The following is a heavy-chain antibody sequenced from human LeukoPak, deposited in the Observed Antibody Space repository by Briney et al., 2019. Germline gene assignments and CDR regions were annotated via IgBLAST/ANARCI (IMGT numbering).Heavy chain of an antibody. CDR1: GFTFSTYS. Sequence: PGGSLRLSCAASGFTFSTYSMNWVRQAPGKGLEWVSSISSSSSYIYSADSVEGRFTISRDNAKNSLYLQMNSLRAEDTAVYYCARDLDYDFWSGYSLSHYYYYYVDVWGKGTTVTVSS. J-gene: IGHJ6*03. CDR3: ARDLDYDFWSGYSLSHYYYYYVDV. V-gene: IGHV3-21*01. CDR2: ISSSSSYI. D-gene: IGHD3-3*01.